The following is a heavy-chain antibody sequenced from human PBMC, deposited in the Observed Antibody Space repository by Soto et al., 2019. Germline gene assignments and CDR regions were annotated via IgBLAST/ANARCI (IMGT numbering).Heavy chain of an antibody. CDR2: IYPGDSDT. CDR3: ARHSLDCSSTSCSYPDY. CDR1: GYSFTSYW. Sequence: EVQLVPSGAEVKKPGESLKISCKGSGYSFTSYWIGWVRQMPGKGLEWMGIIYPGDSDTRYSPSFQGQVTISADKSISTAYLQWSSLKASDTAMYYCARHSLDCSSTSCSYPDYWGQGTLVTVSS. V-gene: IGHV5-51*01. D-gene: IGHD2-2*01. J-gene: IGHJ4*02.